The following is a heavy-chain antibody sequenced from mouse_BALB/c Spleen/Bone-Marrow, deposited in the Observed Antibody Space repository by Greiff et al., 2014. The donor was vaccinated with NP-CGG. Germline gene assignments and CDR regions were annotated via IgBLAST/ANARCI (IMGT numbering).Heavy chain of an antibody. CDR1: GYTFTNFW. CDR2: IAPGTGTT. J-gene: IGHJ4*01. V-gene: IGHV1S41*01. Sequence: DLVKPGASVKLSCKASGYTFTNFWINWIKQRPGQGPEWIGRIAPGTGTTYYNEMFKGKATLTVDTSSSTAYIQLXSLSSEDSAVYFCARYDYAIDYWGHGTSVTVSS. CDR3: ARYDYAIDY. D-gene: IGHD2-3*01.